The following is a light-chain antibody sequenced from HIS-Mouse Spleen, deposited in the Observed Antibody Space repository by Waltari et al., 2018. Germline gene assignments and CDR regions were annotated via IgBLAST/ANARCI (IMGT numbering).Light chain of an antibody. J-gene: IGLJ3*02. V-gene: IGLV2-14*03. CDR3: SSYTSSSRWV. Sequence: QSALTQPASVSGSPGQSITISCTGTSSDVGGYNYVSWYQQPPGKAPKLMIYDVSNRPSGVSNRSSGSKSGNTASLTISGLQAEDEADYYCSSYTSSSRWVFGGGTKLTVL. CDR2: DVS. CDR1: SSDVGGYNY.